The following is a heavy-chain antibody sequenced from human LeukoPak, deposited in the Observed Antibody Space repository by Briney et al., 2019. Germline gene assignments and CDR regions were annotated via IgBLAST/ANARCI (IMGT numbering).Heavy chain of an antibody. CDR1: VGSISIYG. J-gene: IGHJ6*03. CDR3: AKQGEIRQDYYMDV. V-gene: IGHV1-69*06. D-gene: IGHD1/OR15-1a*01. CDR2: IISVFGTA. Sequence: GSSVKVSCKASVGSISIYGISWVRQAPGQGLEWMGRIISVFGTANYAQKFQDRVTITADIASNTAYMELTSLTSEDTAVYFCAKQGEIRQDYYMDVWGNGTTVTVSS.